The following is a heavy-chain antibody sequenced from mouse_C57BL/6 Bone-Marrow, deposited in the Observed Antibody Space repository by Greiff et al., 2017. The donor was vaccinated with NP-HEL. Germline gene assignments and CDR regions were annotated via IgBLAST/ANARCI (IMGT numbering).Heavy chain of an antibody. CDR1: GYTFTDYE. CDR3: TRDVYYGNSAFAY. D-gene: IGHD2-1*01. Sequence: QVQLKESGAELVRPGASVTLSCKASGYTFTDYEMHWVKQTPVHGLEWIGAIDPETGGTAYNQKFKGKAILTADKSSSTAYMELRSLTSEDSAVYYCTRDVYYGNSAFAYWGQGTLVTVSA. J-gene: IGHJ3*01. V-gene: IGHV1-15*01. CDR2: IDPETGGT.